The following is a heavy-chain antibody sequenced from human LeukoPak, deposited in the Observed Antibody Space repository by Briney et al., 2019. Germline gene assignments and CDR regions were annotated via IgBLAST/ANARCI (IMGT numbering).Heavy chain of an antibody. CDR1: RFTFSSYW. CDR2: IKQDGSEQ. V-gene: IGHV3-7*05. Sequence: GGSLRLSCAASRFTFSSYWMTWVRQAPGKGLEWVANIKQDGSEQYYVGSLKGRFTISRDNTKNSLFLPMNSLRAEDTAVYYCAREGGYGGVFDYWGQGTLVTVSS. J-gene: IGHJ4*02. CDR3: AREGGYGGVFDY. D-gene: IGHD5-12*01.